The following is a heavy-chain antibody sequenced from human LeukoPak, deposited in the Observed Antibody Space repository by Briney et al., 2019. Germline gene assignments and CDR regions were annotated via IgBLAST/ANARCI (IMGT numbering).Heavy chain of an antibody. J-gene: IGHJ3*02. V-gene: IGHV4-30-2*01. CDR3: ARGGNPSDAFDI. Sequence: SSETLSLTCTVSGGSISSGGYYWSWIRQPPGKGLEWIGYIYHSGSTYYNPSLKSRVTISVVRSKNQFSLKLSSVTAADTAVYYCARGGNPSDAFDIWGQGTMVTVSS. CDR2: IYHSGST. CDR1: GGSISSGGYY. D-gene: IGHD4-23*01.